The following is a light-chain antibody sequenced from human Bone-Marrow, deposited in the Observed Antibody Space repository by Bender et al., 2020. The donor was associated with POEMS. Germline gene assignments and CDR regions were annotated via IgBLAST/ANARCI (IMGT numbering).Light chain of an antibody. Sequence: QSALTQPPSASGSPGQSVTISCTGTSSDVGAYDYVSWYQQHPGKAPKLLIYDVSKRPSGVPDRFSGSKSANTASLTVSGLQAEDEADYYCSSYAGNYIYVFGGGTTVTIL. CDR3: SSYAGNYIYV. J-gene: IGLJ1*01. CDR2: DVS. CDR1: SSDVGAYDY. V-gene: IGLV2-8*01.